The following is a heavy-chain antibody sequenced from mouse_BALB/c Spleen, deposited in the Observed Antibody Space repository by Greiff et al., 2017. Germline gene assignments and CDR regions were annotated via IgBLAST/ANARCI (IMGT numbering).Heavy chain of an antibody. J-gene: IGHJ3*01. Sequence: EVKLEESGPGLVKPSQSLSLTCTVTGYSITSDYAWNWIRQFPGNKLEWMGYISYSGSTSYNPSLKSRISITRDTSKNQFFLQLNSVTTEDTATYYCARGDDSLAYWGQGTLVTVSA. CDR2: ISYSGST. CDR3: ARGDDSLAY. D-gene: IGHD2-4*01. V-gene: IGHV3-2*02. CDR1: GYSITSDYA.